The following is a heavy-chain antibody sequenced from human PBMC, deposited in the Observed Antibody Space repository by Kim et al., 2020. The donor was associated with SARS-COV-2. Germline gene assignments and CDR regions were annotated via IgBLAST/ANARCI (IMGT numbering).Heavy chain of an antibody. D-gene: IGHD1-26*01. Sequence: GGSLRLSCAASGFTFIGSAMHWVRQASRKGLEWVGRIRSKANSYATAYAASVKGRFTISRDDSKNTAYLQMNGLKTEDTAVYYCTKDSGCYSYWGQGTLVTVSS. V-gene: IGHV3-73*01. J-gene: IGHJ4*02. CDR2: IRSKANSYAT. CDR1: GFTFIGSA. CDR3: TKDSGCYSY.